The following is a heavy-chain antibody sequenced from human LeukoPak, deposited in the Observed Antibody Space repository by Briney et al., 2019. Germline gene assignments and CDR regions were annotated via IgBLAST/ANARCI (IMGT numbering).Heavy chain of an antibody. J-gene: IGHJ4*02. V-gene: IGHV3-33*06. CDR2: IWYDGSNK. CDR1: GFTFSNYG. CDR3: AKVGHGDYYLDY. Sequence: PAGSLRLSCAASGFTFSNYGMHWVRQAPRKGLEWVAVIWYDGSNKYYADSLKGRFTISRDNSKNTLYLQMNSLRAEDTAVYYCAKVGHGDYYLDYWGQGTLVTVSS. D-gene: IGHD4-17*01.